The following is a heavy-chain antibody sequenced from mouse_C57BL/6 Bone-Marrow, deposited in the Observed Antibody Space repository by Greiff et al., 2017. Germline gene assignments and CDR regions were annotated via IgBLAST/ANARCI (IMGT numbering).Heavy chain of an antibody. V-gene: IGHV1-81*01. D-gene: IGHD1-1*01. CDR2: IYPRSGNT. CDR1: GYTFTSYG. Sequence: VQLVESGAELARPGASAKLSCKASGYTFTSYGISWVKQRPGQGLEWIGEIYPRSGNTYYNEKFKGKATLTADKSSSTAYMELRSLTSEDSAVYFCARHPLITTVFDYWGQGTTLTVSS. J-gene: IGHJ2*01. CDR3: ARHPLITTVFDY.